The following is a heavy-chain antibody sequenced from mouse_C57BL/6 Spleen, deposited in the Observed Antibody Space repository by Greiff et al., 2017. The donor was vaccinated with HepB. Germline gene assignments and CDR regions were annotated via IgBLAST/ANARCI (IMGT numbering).Heavy chain of an antibody. Sequence: VQLQQSGAELARPGASVKLSCKASGYTFTSYGISWVKQRTGQGLEWIGEIYPRSGNTYYNEKFKGKATLTADKSSSTAYMELRSLTSEASAVYFCASYYGSSYEGFAYWGQGTLVTVSA. CDR1: GYTFTSYG. D-gene: IGHD1-1*01. CDR3: ASYYGSSYEGFAY. CDR2: IYPRSGNT. V-gene: IGHV1-81*01. J-gene: IGHJ3*01.